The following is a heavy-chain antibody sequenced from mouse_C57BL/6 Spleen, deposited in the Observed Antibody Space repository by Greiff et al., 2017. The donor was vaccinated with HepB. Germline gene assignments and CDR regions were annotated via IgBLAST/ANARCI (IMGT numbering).Heavy chain of an antibody. CDR3: ARNYGSSDAMDY. J-gene: IGHJ4*01. V-gene: IGHV1-19*01. Sequence: EVQLQQSGPVLVKPGASVKMSCKASGYTFTDYYMNWVKQSHGKSLEWIGVINPYNGGTSYNQKFKGKATLTVDKSSSTAYMELNSLTSEDSAVYYWARNYGSSDAMDYWGQGTSVTVSS. D-gene: IGHD1-1*01. CDR2: INPYNGGT. CDR1: GYTFTDYY.